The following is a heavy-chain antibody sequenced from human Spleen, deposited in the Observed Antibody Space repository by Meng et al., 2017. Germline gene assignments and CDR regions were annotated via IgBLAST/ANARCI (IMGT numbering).Heavy chain of an antibody. CDR1: GFTFSTYW. CDR2: ISYDGSNK. CDR3: AYYCSGGSCYSGDY. Sequence: GESLKISCAVSGFTFSTYWMSWVRQAPGKGLEWVAVISYDGSNKYYADSVKGRFTISRDNSKNTLYLQMNSLRAEDTAVYYCAYYCSGGSCYSGDYWGQGTLVTVSS. J-gene: IGHJ4*02. D-gene: IGHD2-15*01. V-gene: IGHV3-30*07.